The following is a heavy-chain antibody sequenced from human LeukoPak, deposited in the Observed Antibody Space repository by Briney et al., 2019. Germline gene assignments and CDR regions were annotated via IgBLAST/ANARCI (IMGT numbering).Heavy chain of an antibody. CDR3: ARERLYSRIAVDDAFGI. J-gene: IGHJ3*02. V-gene: IGHV1-18*01. CDR1: GYTFTSYG. CDR2: ISAYNGNT. D-gene: IGHD6-19*01. Sequence: ASVTVSCKASGYTFTSYGMSWVRQAPGQGREGMGGISAYNGNTNYAQKLQGRVTMTTDTSTSTAYMALRSLRSDDTAVYYCARERLYSRIAVDDAFGIWGQGTMVTVSS.